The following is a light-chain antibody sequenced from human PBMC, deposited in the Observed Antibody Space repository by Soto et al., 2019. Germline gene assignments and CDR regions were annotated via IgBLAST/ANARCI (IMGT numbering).Light chain of an antibody. CDR3: QQYSQWPLT. CDR1: QSVSTK. J-gene: IGKJ4*01. V-gene: IGKV3-15*01. Sequence: EIVMTQSPATLSVSPGERVTLSCRASQSVSTKLAWYQQKLAQAPRLLMYGASTRATGIPARFSGSGSGTEFTGTISSLQSEDPAVDYCQQYSQWPLTFGGGTKVEIK. CDR2: GAS.